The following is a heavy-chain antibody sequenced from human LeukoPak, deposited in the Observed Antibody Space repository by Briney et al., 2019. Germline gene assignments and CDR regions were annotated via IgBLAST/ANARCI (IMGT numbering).Heavy chain of an antibody. V-gene: IGHV3-30*02. CDR1: GLTFSNYG. Sequence: PGGSLRLSCAVSGLTFSNYGMHWVRQAPGKGLQWVAFIHHDGTNKYYADSVKGRFTISRDNSRTTLFLQMNSLRPEDTAVYYCARARPSMWIDYWGQGTLVTVSS. CDR2: IHHDGTNK. CDR3: ARARPSMWIDY. J-gene: IGHJ4*02. D-gene: IGHD5-12*01.